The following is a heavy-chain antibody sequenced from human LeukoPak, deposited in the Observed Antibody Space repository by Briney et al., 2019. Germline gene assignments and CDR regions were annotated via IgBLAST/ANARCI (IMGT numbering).Heavy chain of an antibody. J-gene: IGHJ4*02. CDR1: GFTFSSYG. CDR2: IWYDGSNK. V-gene: IGHV3-33*01. Sequence: GGPLRPSCAASGFTFSSYGMHRVRQAPGKGLEWVAVIWYDGSNKYYADSVKGRFTISRDNSKNTLYLQMNSLRAEDTAVYYCARALAAGRTYYFDYWGQGTLVTVSS. CDR3: ARALAAGRTYYFDY. D-gene: IGHD6-13*01.